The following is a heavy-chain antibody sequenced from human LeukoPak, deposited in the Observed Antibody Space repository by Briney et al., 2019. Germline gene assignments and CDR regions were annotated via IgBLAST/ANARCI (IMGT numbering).Heavy chain of an antibody. V-gene: IGHV1-24*01. CDR2: FDPEDGET. Sequence: PGASVKVSCKVSGYTLTELSMHWVRQAPGKGLEWMGGFDPEDGETIYAQKFQGRVTMTEDTSTDTAHMELSSLRSEDTAVYYCATADSGSGSPFDYWGQGTLVTVSS. J-gene: IGHJ4*02. D-gene: IGHD3-10*01. CDR1: GYTLTELS. CDR3: ATADSGSGSPFDY.